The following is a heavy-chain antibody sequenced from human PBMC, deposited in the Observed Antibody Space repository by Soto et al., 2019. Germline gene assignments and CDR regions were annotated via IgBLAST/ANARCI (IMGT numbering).Heavy chain of an antibody. V-gene: IGHV3-15*01. CDR3: TRSLWFGEFPSGAYYMDV. J-gene: IGHJ6*03. Sequence: GGSLRLSCAASGFTFSNAWMSWVRQAPGKGLEWVGRIKSKTDGGTTDYAAPVKGRFTISRDDSKNTLYLQMNSLKTEDTAVYYCTRSLWFGEFPSGAYYMDVWGKGTTVTVSS. CDR1: GFTFSNAW. D-gene: IGHD3-10*01. CDR2: IKSKTDGGTT.